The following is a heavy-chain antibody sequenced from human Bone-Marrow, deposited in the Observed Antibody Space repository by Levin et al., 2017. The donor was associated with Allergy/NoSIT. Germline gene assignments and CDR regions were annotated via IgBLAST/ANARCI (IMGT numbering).Heavy chain of an antibody. Sequence: GESLKISCAASGFTFSSYAMHWVRQAPGKGLEWVAVISYDGSNKYYADSVKGRFTISRDNSKNTLYLQMNSLRAEDTAVYYCAGLAAAGTDGAYWGQGTLVTVSS. CDR3: AGLAAAGTDGAY. D-gene: IGHD6-13*01. J-gene: IGHJ4*02. V-gene: IGHV3-30-3*01. CDR2: ISYDGSNK. CDR1: GFTFSSYA.